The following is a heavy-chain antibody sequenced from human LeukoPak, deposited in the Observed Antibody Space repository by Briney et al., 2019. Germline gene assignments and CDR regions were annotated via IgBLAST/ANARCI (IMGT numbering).Heavy chain of an antibody. CDR3: ARWGYFDGPYAFDI. D-gene: IGHD3-9*01. CDR1: GFTFSSYW. J-gene: IGHJ3*02. CDR2: INSDGSST. V-gene: IGHV3-74*01. Sequence: GGFLRLSCAASGFTFSSYWMHWVRQAPGKGLVWVSRINSDGSSTSYADSVKGRFTISRDNAKNTLYLQMNSLRAEDTAVYYCARWGYFDGPYAFDIWGQGTMVTVSS.